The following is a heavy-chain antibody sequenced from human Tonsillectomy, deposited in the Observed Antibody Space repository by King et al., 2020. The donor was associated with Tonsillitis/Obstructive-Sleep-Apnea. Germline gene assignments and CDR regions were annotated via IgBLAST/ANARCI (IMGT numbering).Heavy chain of an antibody. CDR3: TRGNHGFDY. CDR2: IRSEAYGGTT. J-gene: IGHJ4*02. CDR1: GFTFGDYA. D-gene: IGHD1-14*01. V-gene: IGHV3-49*04. Sequence: VQLVESGGGLVQPGRSLRLSCTASGFTFGDYAMNWVRQAPGKGLEWVGFIRSEAYGGTTEYAASVKGRFTISRDDSKTIAYLQMDSLKTDDTAVYYCTRGNHGFDYWGQGTLVTVSS.